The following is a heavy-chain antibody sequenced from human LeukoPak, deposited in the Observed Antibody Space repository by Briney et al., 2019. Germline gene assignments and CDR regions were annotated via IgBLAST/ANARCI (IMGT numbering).Heavy chain of an antibody. CDR2: INAGNGNT. Sequence: ASVKVSCKASGYTFTSYAMHWVRQAPGQRLEWMGWINAGNGNTKYSQKFQGRVTITRDTSASTAYMELSSLRSEDTAVYYCARDLSPMTTVTLPPDYWGQGTLVTVSS. J-gene: IGHJ4*02. D-gene: IGHD4-17*01. CDR1: GYTFTSYA. V-gene: IGHV1-3*01. CDR3: ARDLSPMTTVTLPPDY.